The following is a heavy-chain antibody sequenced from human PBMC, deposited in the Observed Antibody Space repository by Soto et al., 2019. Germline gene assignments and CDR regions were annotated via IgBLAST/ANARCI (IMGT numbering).Heavy chain of an antibody. D-gene: IGHD6-19*01. CDR2: ISAYFGNA. Sequence: ASVKVSCKASGYTFTSYGISWVRQAPGQGLEWMGGISAYFGNANYAQKFQGRVTITADESTSTAYMELSSLRSEDTAVYYCAVGIAVAGTPLHYDPWGQGTLVTSPQ. J-gene: IGHJ5*02. V-gene: IGHV1-18*04. CDR3: AVGIAVAGTPLHYDP. CDR1: GYTFTSYG.